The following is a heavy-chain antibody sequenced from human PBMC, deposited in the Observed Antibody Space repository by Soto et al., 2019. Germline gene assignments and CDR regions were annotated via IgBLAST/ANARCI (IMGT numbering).Heavy chain of an antibody. Sequence: QVQLQESGPGLVKPSQTLSLTCTVSGGSISDGDYYWSWIRQPPGKGLEWIGHIYNSGNTYNNPSLKTRLTLSVSTSKNQFSLNLNSVTAADPAVFSFATAFSVDKFGQWGQGTLVTVSS. CDR3: ATAFSVDKFGQ. CDR1: GGSISDGDYY. V-gene: IGHV4-30-4*01. J-gene: IGHJ4*02. CDR2: IYNSGNT. D-gene: IGHD3-16*01.